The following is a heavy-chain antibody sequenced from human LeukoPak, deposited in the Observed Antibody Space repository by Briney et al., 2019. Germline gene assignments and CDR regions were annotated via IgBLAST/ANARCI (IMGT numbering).Heavy chain of an antibody. CDR2: IIPIFGTA. J-gene: IGHJ4*02. CDR3: ARASMEWPHFDY. Sequence: ASVKVSCKASGGTFSSYAISWVRQAPGQGLERMGGIIPIFGTANYAQKFQGRVTITADKSTSTAYMELSSLRSEDTAVYYCARASMEWPHFDYWGQGTLVTVSS. CDR1: GGTFSSYA. V-gene: IGHV1-69*06. D-gene: IGHD3-3*01.